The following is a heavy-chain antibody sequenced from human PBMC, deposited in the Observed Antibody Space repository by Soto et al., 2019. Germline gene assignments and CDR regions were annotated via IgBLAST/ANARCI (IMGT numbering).Heavy chain of an antibody. D-gene: IGHD3-9*01. J-gene: IGHJ5*02. CDR3: ARDSYDILTGLRFDP. V-gene: IGHV3-7*01. CDR1: GFTFSSYW. CDR2: IKQDGSEK. Sequence: GGSLRLSCAASGFTFSSYWVSWVRQAPGKGLEWVANIKQDGSEKYYVDSVKGRFTISRDNAKNSLYLQMNSLRAEDTAVYYCARDSYDILTGLRFDPWGQGTLVTVSS.